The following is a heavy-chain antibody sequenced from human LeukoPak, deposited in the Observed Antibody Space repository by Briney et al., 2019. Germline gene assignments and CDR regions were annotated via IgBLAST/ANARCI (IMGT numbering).Heavy chain of an antibody. CDR3: ARELTLQQWLVPGAFDI. Sequence: SVKVSCKASGGTFSSYAISWVRQAPGQGLEWMGGIIPIFGTANYAQKFRGRVTITTVESTSTAYMELSSLRSEDTAVYYCARELTLQQWLVPGAFDIWGQGTMVTVSS. J-gene: IGHJ3*02. V-gene: IGHV1-69*05. CDR1: GGTFSSYA. D-gene: IGHD6-19*01. CDR2: IIPIFGTA.